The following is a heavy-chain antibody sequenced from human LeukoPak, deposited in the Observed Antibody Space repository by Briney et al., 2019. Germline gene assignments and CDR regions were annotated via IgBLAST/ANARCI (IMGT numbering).Heavy chain of an antibody. Sequence: SETLSLTCTVSGGSISSYYWSWIRQPPGKGLEWLGYIYYSGRTNYNPSLKSRVTISVDTSKNQFSLKLSSVTAADTAVYYCARAVKAAAGHFDYWGQGTLVTVSS. V-gene: IGHV4-59*01. CDR3: ARAVKAAAGHFDY. D-gene: IGHD6-13*01. J-gene: IGHJ4*02. CDR1: GGSISSYY. CDR2: IYYSGRT.